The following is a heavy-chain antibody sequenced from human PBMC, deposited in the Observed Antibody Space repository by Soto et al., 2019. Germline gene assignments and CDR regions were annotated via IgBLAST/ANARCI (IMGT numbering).Heavy chain of an antibody. CDR3: VRGRYRLLWDYYFHY. J-gene: IGHJ4*02. D-gene: IGHD2-2*01. CDR1: GFTFNSYW. Sequence: EVQLVESGGGLVRAGGSLRLSCAASGFTFNSYWIHWVRQAPGKGLVWVSRINSDGSSTAYADSVKGRFTISRDNAKNTLYLQMNGLRAEDTAVYYCVRGRYRLLWDYYFHYWGQGTLVTVSS. CDR2: INSDGSST. V-gene: IGHV3-74*01.